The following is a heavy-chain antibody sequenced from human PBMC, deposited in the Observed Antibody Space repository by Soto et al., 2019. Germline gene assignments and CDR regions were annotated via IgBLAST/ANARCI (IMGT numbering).Heavy chain of an antibody. V-gene: IGHV1-18*01. J-gene: IGHJ4*02. CDR2: ISAYNGNT. CDR3: ARDSVYCSGDSCYPFDY. CDR1: GYTFTTYG. Sequence: QVQLVQSGAEVKKPGASVKVSCKASGYTFTTYGISWVRQAPGQGLEWMGWISAYNGNTNSAQKLQGRVTMTTDTTTSTAYMELRSLRSDGTAVYYCARDSVYCSGDSCYPFDYWGQGTLVTVSS. D-gene: IGHD2-15*01.